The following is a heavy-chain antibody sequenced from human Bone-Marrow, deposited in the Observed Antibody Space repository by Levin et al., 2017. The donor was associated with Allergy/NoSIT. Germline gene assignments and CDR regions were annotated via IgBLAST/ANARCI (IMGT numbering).Heavy chain of an antibody. CDR2: ITGTGGNT. CDR1: GFTFSTYS. V-gene: IGHV3-23*01. CDR3: AKWDHYDSSGHY. J-gene: IGHJ4*02. Sequence: GESLKISCAGSGFTFSTYSMTWVRQAPGKGLEWVSGITGTGGNTYYADSVKGRFTISRDNSKNTLFLQMHSLRAEDTAVYYCAKWDHYDSSGHYWGQGTLVTVSS. D-gene: IGHD3-22*01.